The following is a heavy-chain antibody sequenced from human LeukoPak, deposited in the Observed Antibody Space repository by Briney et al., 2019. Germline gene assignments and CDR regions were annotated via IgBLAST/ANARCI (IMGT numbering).Heavy chain of an antibody. CDR1: GYTFTSYG. CDR3: ARDTHNYYGSGSYYNLPNIHNWFDP. D-gene: IGHD3-10*01. Sequence: GASVKVSCKVSGYTFTSYGISWVRQAPGQGLEWMGWISAYNGNTNYAQKLQGRVTMTTDTSTSTAYMELRSLRSDDTAVYYCARDTHNYYGSGSYYNLPNIHNWFDPWGQGTLVTVSS. J-gene: IGHJ5*02. CDR2: ISAYNGNT. V-gene: IGHV1-18*01.